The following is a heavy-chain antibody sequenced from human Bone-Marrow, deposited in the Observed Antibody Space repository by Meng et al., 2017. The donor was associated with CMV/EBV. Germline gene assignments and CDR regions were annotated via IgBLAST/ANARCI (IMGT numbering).Heavy chain of an antibody. Sequence: FCAASGFTFSDSYMCWIRQAPGKGLEWISYISSSGNPIYYADSVKGRFTISRDNAKNPLYLQMNSLRAEDTAVYYCARRGWSYYFDYWGQGTLVTVSS. CDR1: GFTFSDSY. V-gene: IGHV3-11*01. CDR2: ISSSGNPI. D-gene: IGHD2-15*01. CDR3: ARRGWSYYFDY. J-gene: IGHJ4*02.